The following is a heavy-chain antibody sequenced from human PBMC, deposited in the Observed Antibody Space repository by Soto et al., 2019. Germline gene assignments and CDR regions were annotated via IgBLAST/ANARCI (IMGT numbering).Heavy chain of an antibody. D-gene: IGHD5-12*01. CDR2: IKQDGSEE. V-gene: IGHV3-7*01. Sequence: GGSLRLSCATSGFSFSSYWMTWVRRAPGKGLEWVANIKQDGSEEYYLDSVKGRFTISRDNAGNSLFLQMSSLRVEDTALYYCVRSGNSRNGGFDPWGQGTLVTVSA. CDR1: GFSFSSYW. J-gene: IGHJ5*02. CDR3: VRSGNSRNGGFDP.